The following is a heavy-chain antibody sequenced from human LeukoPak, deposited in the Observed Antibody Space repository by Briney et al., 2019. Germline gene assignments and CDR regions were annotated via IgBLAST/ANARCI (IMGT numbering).Heavy chain of an antibody. J-gene: IGHJ4*02. V-gene: IGHV1-2*02. Sequence: GASVKVSCKASGYTFTGYYMHWVRQAPGQGLEWMGWINPNSGGTNYAQKFQGRVTMTRDTSISTAYMELSRLRSDDTAVYYCAGDRGIVATIITNYFDYWGQGTLVTVSS. CDR1: GYTFTGYY. CDR2: INPNSGGT. CDR3: AGDRGIVATIITNYFDY. D-gene: IGHD5-12*01.